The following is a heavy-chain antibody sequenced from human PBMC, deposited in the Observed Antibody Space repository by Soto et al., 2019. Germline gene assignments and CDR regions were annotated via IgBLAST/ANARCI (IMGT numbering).Heavy chain of an antibody. CDR3: AKDPSVYWGARAASDYFDY. CDR2: ISGSGGST. Sequence: PGGSLRLSCAASGFTFSGYAMSWVRQAPGKGLEWVSAISGSGGSTYYADSVKGRFTISRDNSKNTLYLQMNNLRAEDTAVYYCAKDPSVYWGARAASDYFDYWGQGTLVTVSS. D-gene: IGHD2-8*02. CDR1: GFTFSGYA. J-gene: IGHJ4*02. V-gene: IGHV3-23*01.